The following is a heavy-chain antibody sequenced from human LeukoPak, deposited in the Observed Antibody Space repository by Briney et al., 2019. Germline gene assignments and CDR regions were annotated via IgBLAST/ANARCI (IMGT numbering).Heavy chain of an antibody. CDR2: IYHSGST. J-gene: IGHJ6*02. Sequence: KPSETLSLTCAVSGGSISSSNWWSWVRQPPGKGLEWIGEIYHSGSTNYNPSLKSRVTISVDKSKNQFSLKLSSVTAADTAVYYCARVIVGATTVYYYYGMDVWGQGTTVTVSS. V-gene: IGHV4-4*02. CDR3: ARVIVGATTVYYYYGMDV. D-gene: IGHD1-26*01. CDR1: GGSISSSNW.